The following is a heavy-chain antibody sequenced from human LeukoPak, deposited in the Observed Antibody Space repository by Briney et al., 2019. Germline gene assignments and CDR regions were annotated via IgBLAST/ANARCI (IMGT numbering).Heavy chain of an antibody. J-gene: IGHJ4*02. CDR3: ARDRYSSSSLDY. D-gene: IGHD6-6*01. CDR2: ISSSSTYI. Sequence: GGSLRLSCAASGFIFSSYSMNWVRQAPGKGLGWVSSISSSSTYIYYADSVKGRFTISRDNAKNSLYLQMNSLRAEDTAVYYCARDRYSSSSLDYWGQGTLVTVSS. CDR1: GFIFSSYS. V-gene: IGHV3-21*01.